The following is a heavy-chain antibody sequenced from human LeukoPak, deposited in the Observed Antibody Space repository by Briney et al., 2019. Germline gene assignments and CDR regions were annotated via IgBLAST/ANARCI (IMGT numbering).Heavy chain of an antibody. V-gene: IGHV3-7*01. CDR2: IKQDGSEK. J-gene: IGHJ4*02. Sequence: GGSLRLSCAASGFTFSNYWMSWVRQAPGKGLEWVASIKQDGSEKYYVDSVKGRFTISRDNAKNSLYLQMNSLRAEDTAVYYCARVGGYSYGYEWYYFDYWGQGTLVTVSS. CDR3: ARVGGYSYGYEWYYFDY. D-gene: IGHD5-18*01. CDR1: GFTFSNYW.